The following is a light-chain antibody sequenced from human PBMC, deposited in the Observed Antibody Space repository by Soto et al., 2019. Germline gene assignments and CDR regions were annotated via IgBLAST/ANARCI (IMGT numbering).Light chain of an antibody. CDR1: QSINTL. Sequence: DIQMTQSPSALSASVGERVTITCRASQSINTLLAWYQHKPGKAPNLLIYKASNLESGVPSRFSGSGSGTEFTLTISSLQPDDFATYYCQQYKSHSRTFGQGTKVEVK. CDR2: KAS. V-gene: IGKV1-5*03. J-gene: IGKJ1*01. CDR3: QQYKSHSRT.